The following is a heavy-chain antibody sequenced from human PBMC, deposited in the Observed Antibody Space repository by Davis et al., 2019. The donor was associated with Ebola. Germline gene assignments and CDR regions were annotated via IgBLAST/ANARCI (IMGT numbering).Heavy chain of an antibody. Sequence: SDTLSLTCTVSGGSISSYYWSWIRQPPGKGLEWCGYIYYSGSTNYNCSLKSRVTISVDTSKNQSSLKLSSVTAADTAVYYCARGYGGGDCLYYYYGMDVWGQGTTVTVSS. CDR3: ARGYGGGDCLYYYYGMDV. J-gene: IGHJ6*02. V-gene: IGHV4-59*13. CDR1: GGSISSYY. D-gene: IGHD2-21*01. CDR2: IYYSGST.